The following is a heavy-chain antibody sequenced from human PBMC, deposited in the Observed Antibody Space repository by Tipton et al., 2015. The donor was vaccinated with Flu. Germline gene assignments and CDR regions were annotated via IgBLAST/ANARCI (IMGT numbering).Heavy chain of an antibody. J-gene: IGHJ4*02. CDR1: GGSISTYY. V-gene: IGHV4-59*12. CDR2: INYNGGT. D-gene: IGHD3-16*02. Sequence: TLSLTCTVSGGSISTYYWSWIRQPPGKGLEWIGFINYNGGTDYNPSLKSRVTMSVDASKNQFSLKLSSVTVADTAVYYCARDYLLGDLSFFDNWGQGTLVTVSS. CDR3: ARDYLLGDLSFFDN.